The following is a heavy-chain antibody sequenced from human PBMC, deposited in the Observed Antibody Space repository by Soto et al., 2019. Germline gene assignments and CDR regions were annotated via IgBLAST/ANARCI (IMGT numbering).Heavy chain of an antibody. CDR3: AADLTGAAAGTGYYYYYYMDV. J-gene: IGHJ6*03. D-gene: IGHD6-13*01. V-gene: IGHV1-58*02. CDR2: IVVGSGNT. CDR1: GFTFTSSA. Sequence: ASVKVSCKASGFTFTSSAMQWVRQARGQRLEWIGWIVVGSGNTNYAQKFQERVTITRDMSTSTAYMELSSLRSEDTAVYYCAADLTGAAAGTGYYYYYYMDVWGKGTTVTVSS.